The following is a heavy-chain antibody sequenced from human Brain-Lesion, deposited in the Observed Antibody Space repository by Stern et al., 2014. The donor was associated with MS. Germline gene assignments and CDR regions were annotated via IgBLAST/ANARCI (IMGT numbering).Heavy chain of an antibody. CDR2: IYYSGNT. D-gene: IGHD2-15*01. CDR3: AGEEDIRYCSGGSCTGNWFDP. J-gene: IGHJ5*02. Sequence: VQLEESGPGLVKPSETLSLTCTVAGGSVSSTSYAWAWIRQPPGKGLEGIGTIYYSGNTYYSPSLKSRLTIYLDTSNNQFSPQLRSVTAADTAVYYCAGEEDIRYCSGGSCTGNWFDPWGQGTLVTVSS. CDR1: GGSVSSTSYA. V-gene: IGHV4-39*01.